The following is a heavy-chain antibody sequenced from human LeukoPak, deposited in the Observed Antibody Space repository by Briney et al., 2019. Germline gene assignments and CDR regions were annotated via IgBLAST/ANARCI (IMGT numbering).Heavy chain of an antibody. V-gene: IGHV3-30-3*01. CDR1: GFTFSSYA. Sequence: GRSLRLSCAASGFTFSSYAMHWVRQAPGKGLEWVAVISYDGSNKYYADSVKGRFTISRDNSKNTLYLQMNSLRAEDTAVYYCASPGDPYFYDSSGYYCVYWGQGTLVTVSS. J-gene: IGHJ4*02. D-gene: IGHD3-22*01. CDR3: ASPGDPYFYDSSGYYCVY. CDR2: ISYDGSNK.